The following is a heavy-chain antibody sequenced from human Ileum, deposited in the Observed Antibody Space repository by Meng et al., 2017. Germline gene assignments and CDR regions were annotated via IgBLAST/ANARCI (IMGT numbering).Heavy chain of an antibody. Sequence: QVQLPESGPGLVRPSETLSLSCTVSGGSVSRAGYQWGWIRQPPGKGLEWIGYASTNYNPSLKSRVTISLDTSRNQFSLSLSSVTAADTAVYYCARDHMGSLDYWGQGILVTVSS. CDR3: ARDHMGSLDY. D-gene: IGHD1-26*01. V-gene: IGHV4-61*08. CDR1: GGSVSRAGYQ. J-gene: IGHJ4*02. CDR2: AST.